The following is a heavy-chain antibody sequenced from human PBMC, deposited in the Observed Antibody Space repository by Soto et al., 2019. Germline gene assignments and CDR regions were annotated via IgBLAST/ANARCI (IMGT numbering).Heavy chain of an antibody. CDR2: IYYSGST. CDR1: GGSISSGDYY. V-gene: IGHV4-30-4*01. Sequence: SETLSLTCTVSGGSISSGDYYWSWIRQPPGKGLEWIGYIYYSGSTYYNPSLRSRVTISVDTSKNQFSLKLSSVTAADTAVYYCARGTLYADWLNWFDPWGQGTLVTVSS. J-gene: IGHJ5*02. CDR3: ARGTLYADWLNWFDP. D-gene: IGHD3-9*01.